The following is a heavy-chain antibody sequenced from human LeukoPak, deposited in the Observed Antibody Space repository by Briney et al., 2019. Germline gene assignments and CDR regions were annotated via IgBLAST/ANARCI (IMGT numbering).Heavy chain of an antibody. CDR1: GFTFSSYA. V-gene: IGHV3-23*01. CDR3: AKLPYGSGSHLAYAFDI. D-gene: IGHD3-10*01. Sequence: GGSLRLSCAASGFTFSSYAISWVRQAPGKGLEWVSAISGSGGSTYYADSVKGRFTISRDNSKNTLYLQMNSLRAEDTAVYYCAKLPYGSGSHLAYAFDIWGQGTMVTVSS. J-gene: IGHJ3*02. CDR2: ISGSGGST.